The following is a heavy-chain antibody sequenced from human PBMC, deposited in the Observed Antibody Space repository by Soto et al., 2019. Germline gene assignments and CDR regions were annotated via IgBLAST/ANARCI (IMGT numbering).Heavy chain of an antibody. J-gene: IGHJ6*02. V-gene: IGHV1-69*01. CDR1: GSTFSSYA. Sequence: QVQLVQSGAEVKKPGSSVKVSCKASGSTFSSYAISWVRQAPGQGLEWIGGIIPIFGTANYAQKFQGRVTITADESTSTAYMGLSSLRSEDTAVYYCARIQLWFGGVDYYYGMDVWGQGTTVTVSS. D-gene: IGHD5-18*01. CDR2: IIPIFGTA. CDR3: ARIQLWFGGVDYYYGMDV.